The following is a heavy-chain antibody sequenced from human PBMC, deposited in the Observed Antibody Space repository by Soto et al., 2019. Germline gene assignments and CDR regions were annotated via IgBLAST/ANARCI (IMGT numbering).Heavy chain of an antibody. J-gene: IGHJ4*02. Sequence: EVQLVETGGGLIQPGGSLRLSCAASGFSISSTYMSWVRQAPGKGLEWVSVIYSGGNTFYADSVKGRFTISRDNSKNTLYLQMNTLRAEDTAVYFCARGLDLDYWGQGTLVTVPS. CDR3: ARGLDLDY. CDR2: IYSGGNT. D-gene: IGHD3-9*01. CDR1: GFSISSTY. V-gene: IGHV3-53*02.